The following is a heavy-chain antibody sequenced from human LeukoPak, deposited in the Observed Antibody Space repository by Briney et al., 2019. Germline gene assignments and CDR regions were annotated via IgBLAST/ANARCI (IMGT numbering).Heavy chain of an antibody. CDR2: IYPRDGST. CDR1: GYTFTSNY. V-gene: IGHV1-46*01. J-gene: IGHJ4*02. CDR3: ARDQEGFDY. Sequence: WASVTVSCEASGYTFTSNYIHWVRQAPGQGLEWMGMIYPRDGSTSYAQKFQGRVTVTRDTSTSTVHMELSGLRSEDTAVYYCARDQEGFDYWGQGTLVTVSS.